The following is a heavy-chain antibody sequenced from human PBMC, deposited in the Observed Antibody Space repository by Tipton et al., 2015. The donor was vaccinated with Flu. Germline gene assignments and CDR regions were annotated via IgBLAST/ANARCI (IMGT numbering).Heavy chain of an antibody. Sequence: LRLSCTVSGGSINSGSYYWAWIRQPPGEGLEWIGSIYYSGNTYYNPSLKSRVSISIDTSRKQFSLKLSSVTAADTAVYYCARGYHGSGNYSPVGIDSWGQGTLVTVSS. CDR1: GGSINSGSYY. CDR2: IYYSGNT. V-gene: IGHV4-39*07. J-gene: IGHJ4*02. D-gene: IGHD3-10*01. CDR3: ARGYHGSGNYSPVGIDS.